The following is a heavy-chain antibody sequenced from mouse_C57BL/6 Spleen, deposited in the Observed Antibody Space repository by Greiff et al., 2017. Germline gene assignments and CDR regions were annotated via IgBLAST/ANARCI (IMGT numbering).Heavy chain of an antibody. Sequence: VQLQQSGAELVKPGASVKISCNASGYAFSSYWMNWVKQRPGKGLEWIGQIYPGDGDTNYNGKFKGKATLTADKSSSTAYMQHSSLTSEDSAVYFCARRGITTVVGYFDVWGTGTTVTVSS. J-gene: IGHJ1*03. D-gene: IGHD1-1*01. CDR2: IYPGDGDT. CDR1: GYAFSSYW. V-gene: IGHV1-80*01. CDR3: ARRGITTVVGYFDV.